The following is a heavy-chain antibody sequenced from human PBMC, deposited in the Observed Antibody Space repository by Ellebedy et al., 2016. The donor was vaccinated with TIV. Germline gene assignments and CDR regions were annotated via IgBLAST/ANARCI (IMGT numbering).Heavy chain of an antibody. CDR3: AKSRASWNLAIDYFAMGV. J-gene: IGHJ6*02. CDR1: GFTFSSYA. V-gene: IGHV3-23*01. D-gene: IGHD1-7*01. CDR2: ISGSGGST. Sequence: GESLKISXAASGFTFSSYAMSWVRQAPGKGLEWVSAISGSGGSTYYADSVKGRFTISRDNAKKSLYLQMSSLTTEDTASYYCAKSRASWNLAIDYFAMGVWGPGTSVTVSS.